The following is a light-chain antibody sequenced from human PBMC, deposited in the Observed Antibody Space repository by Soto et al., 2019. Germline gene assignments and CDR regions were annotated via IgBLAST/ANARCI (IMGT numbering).Light chain of an antibody. CDR2: EVN. V-gene: IGLV2-8*01. CDR3: SSYAGSNNLV. Sequence: QSVLTQPPSASGSPGQSVAISCTGTSSDVGAYNSVSWYQQHPGKAPKLLISEVNKRPSGVPDRFSGSKSGNTASLTVSGLQADDEADYYCSSYAGSNNLVFGGGTKLTVL. CDR1: SSDVGAYNS. J-gene: IGLJ2*01.